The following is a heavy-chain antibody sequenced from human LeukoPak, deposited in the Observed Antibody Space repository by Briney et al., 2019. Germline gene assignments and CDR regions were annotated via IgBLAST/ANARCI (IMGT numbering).Heavy chain of an antibody. J-gene: IGHJ4*02. D-gene: IGHD2-2*01. CDR3: ARDLSPSSTSCYGCFDY. CDR2: INPSGGST. CDR1: GYTFTSYY. V-gene: IGHV1-46*01. Sequence: VASVKVSCKASGYTFTSYYMHWVRQAPGQGLEWMGIINPSGGSTSYAQKFQGRVTMTRDMSTSTVYMELSSLRSEDTAVYYCARDLSPSSTSCYGCFDYWGQGTLVTVSS.